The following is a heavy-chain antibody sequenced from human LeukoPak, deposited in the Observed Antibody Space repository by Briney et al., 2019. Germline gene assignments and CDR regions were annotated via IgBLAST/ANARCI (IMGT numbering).Heavy chain of an antibody. V-gene: IGHV3-7*03. CDR3: AKEVVVSAAVGTVGFDP. J-gene: IGHJ5*02. Sequence: GGSLRLSCTASGFSFSGYWMTWVRQTPGKGLEWVANINQDGSKKSYVDSVRGRFTISRDNSKNTLYLRINSLRAEDTAVYYCAKEVVVSAAVGTVGFDPWGQGTLVIVSS. D-gene: IGHD6-13*01. CDR2: INQDGSKK. CDR1: GFSFSGYW.